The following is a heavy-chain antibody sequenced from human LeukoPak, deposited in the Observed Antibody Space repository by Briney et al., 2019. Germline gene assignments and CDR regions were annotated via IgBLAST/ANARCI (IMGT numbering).Heavy chain of an antibody. V-gene: IGHV4-39*01. D-gene: IGHD6-19*01. J-gene: IGHJ4*02. Sequence: SETLSLTCTVSNGSISSSGYFWGWIRQPPGKGLEWLGSIYYRGNTYYNPSLKSRVTISVDTSKNQFSLKLSSVTAADTAFYYCARHELPGMAVSAGFEYWGQGALVTVSS. CDR3: ARHELPGMAVSAGFEY. CDR1: NGSISSSGYF. CDR2: IYYRGNT.